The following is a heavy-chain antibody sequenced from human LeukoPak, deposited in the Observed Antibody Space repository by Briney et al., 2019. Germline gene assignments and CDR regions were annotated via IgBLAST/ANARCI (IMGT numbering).Heavy chain of an antibody. J-gene: IGHJ6*04. D-gene: IGHD6-19*01. CDR3: AAGGWYYYGMDV. CDR1: GFTFTSSA. Sequence: GTSVKVSCTASGFTFTSSAVQWVRQARGQRHEWIGWIVVGSGNTNYAQKFQERVTITRDMSTSTAYMELSSLRSEDTAVYYCAAGGWYYYGMDVWGKGTTVTVSS. CDR2: IVVGSGNT. V-gene: IGHV1-58*01.